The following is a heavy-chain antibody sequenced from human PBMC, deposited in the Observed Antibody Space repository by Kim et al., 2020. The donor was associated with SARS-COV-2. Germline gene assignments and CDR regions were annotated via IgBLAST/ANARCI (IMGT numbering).Heavy chain of an antibody. Sequence: STKYKPSLQSRVTISGDTSKRPFSLRLNALGSADTAVYYCARGSGNFGFDVWGQGTTVIVSS. V-gene: IGHV4-59*09. CDR2: ST. J-gene: IGHJ6*02. CDR3: ARGSGNFGFDV.